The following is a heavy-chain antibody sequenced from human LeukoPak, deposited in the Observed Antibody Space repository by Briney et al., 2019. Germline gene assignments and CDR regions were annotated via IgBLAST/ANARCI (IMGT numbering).Heavy chain of an antibody. Sequence: SETLSLTCTVSGYSISSGYYWGWIRQPPGKGLEWIGSIYHSGSTYYNPSLKSRVTISVDTSTNQFSLKLSSVTAADTAVYYCARALSYCSSTSCYNNWFDPWGQGTLVTVSS. D-gene: IGHD2-2*02. V-gene: IGHV4-38-2*02. J-gene: IGHJ5*02. CDR2: IYHSGST. CDR3: ARALSYCSSTSCYNNWFDP. CDR1: GYSISSGYY.